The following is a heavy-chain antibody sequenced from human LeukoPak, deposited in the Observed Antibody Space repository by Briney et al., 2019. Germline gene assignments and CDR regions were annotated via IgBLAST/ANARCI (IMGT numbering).Heavy chain of an antibody. CDR1: GLSVSDAW. CDR2: KGKTAGGTT. Sequence: GGSLRLSCAASGLSVSDAWMSWVRQAPGKGLEWVGHKGKTAGGTTDYVASVKGRFTISRDDSKNTLYLQMNSLRAEDTAVYYCARLGDTMIAGGAFDIWGQGTMVTVSS. V-gene: IGHV3-15*01. J-gene: IGHJ3*02. CDR3: ARLGDTMIAGGAFDI. D-gene: IGHD3-22*01.